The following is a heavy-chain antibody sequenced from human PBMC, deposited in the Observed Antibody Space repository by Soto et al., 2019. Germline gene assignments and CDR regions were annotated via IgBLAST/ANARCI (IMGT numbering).Heavy chain of an antibody. CDR1: GFTFSSYA. CDR3: AKDRITMVRGVIITYSYYDGRDV. J-gene: IGHJ6*02. V-gene: IGHV3-23*01. D-gene: IGHD3-10*01. CDR2: ISGSGGST. Sequence: EVQLLESGGGLVQPGGSLRLSCAASGFTFSSYAMSWVRQAPGKGLEWVSAISGSGGSTYYADSVKGRFTISRDNSKNTLYLQMNSLRAEDTAVYYCAKDRITMVRGVIITYSYYDGRDVWGQGTTVTVSS.